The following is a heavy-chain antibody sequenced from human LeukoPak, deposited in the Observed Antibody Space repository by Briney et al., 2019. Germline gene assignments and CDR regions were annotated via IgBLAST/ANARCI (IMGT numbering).Heavy chain of an antibody. Sequence: SETLSLTCTVSGGSINNYYWSWIRQPAGKGLEWIGRIYTRGSTNYNPSLKSRVTMSVDTSKNQFSLKLSSVTAADTAVYYCARGRYCSADICSGGDTFDIWGQGSMVSVSS. CDR1: GGSINNYY. CDR3: ARGRYCSADICSGGDTFDI. CDR2: IYTRGST. V-gene: IGHV4-4*07. J-gene: IGHJ3*02. D-gene: IGHD2-15*01.